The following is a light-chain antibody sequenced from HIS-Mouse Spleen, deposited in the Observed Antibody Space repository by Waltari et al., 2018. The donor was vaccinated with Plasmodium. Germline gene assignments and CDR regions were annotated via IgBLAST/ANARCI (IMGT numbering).Light chain of an antibody. Sequence: ELVLTQSPATLSLSPGERATLSCRASQSVSSYVAWYQQKPGQAPRLLIYDASNRATGIPARFSGSGSGTDFTLTISSLEPEDFAVYYCQQRSNWPRVLTFGGGTKVEIK. V-gene: IGKV3-11*01. J-gene: IGKJ4*01. CDR2: DAS. CDR1: QSVSSY. CDR3: QQRSNWPRVLT.